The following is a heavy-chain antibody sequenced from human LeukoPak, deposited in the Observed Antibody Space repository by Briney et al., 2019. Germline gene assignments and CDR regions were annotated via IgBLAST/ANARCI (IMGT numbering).Heavy chain of an antibody. CDR3: AKAPTGYYKDWFDP. V-gene: IGHV3-23*01. CDR1: GFTFSSYP. J-gene: IGHJ5*02. CDR2: ISGSGDST. Sequence: AGGSLRLSCAASGFTFSSYPMSWVRQAPGKGLEWVSTISGSGDSTYYADSVKGRFTISRDNSKNTLYLQMNSLRAEDTAVYYCAKAPTGYYKDWFDPWGQGTLVTVSS. D-gene: IGHD3-9*01.